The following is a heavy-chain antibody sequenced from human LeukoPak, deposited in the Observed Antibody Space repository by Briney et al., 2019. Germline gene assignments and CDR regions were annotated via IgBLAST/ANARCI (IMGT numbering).Heavy chain of an antibody. J-gene: IGHJ4*02. CDR2: ISSSSSYI. V-gene: IGHV3-21*01. Sequence: GGSLRLSCAASGFTFSSYAMSWVRQAPGKGLEWVSSISSSSSYIYYADSVKGRFTISRDNAKNSLYLQMNSLRAEDTAVYYCAQGSGGNLIDYWGQGTLVTVSS. CDR3: AQGSGGNLIDY. CDR1: GFTFSSYA. D-gene: IGHD2-15*01.